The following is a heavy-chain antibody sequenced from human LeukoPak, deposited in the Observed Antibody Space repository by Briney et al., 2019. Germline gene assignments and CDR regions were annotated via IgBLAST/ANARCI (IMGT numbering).Heavy chain of an antibody. CDR1: GGSISSSY. CDR2: IDTSGST. Sequence: SETLSLTCTVSGGSISSSYWSWNRQPAGKGLEWIGRIDTSGSTNDNPSLKSRVTMSVDTSKNQFSLRLSSVTAADTALYFCARDREYGGNYWLYFDTWGQGTLVTVSS. J-gene: IGHJ4*02. CDR3: ARDREYGGNYWLYFDT. V-gene: IGHV4-4*07. D-gene: IGHD1-26*01.